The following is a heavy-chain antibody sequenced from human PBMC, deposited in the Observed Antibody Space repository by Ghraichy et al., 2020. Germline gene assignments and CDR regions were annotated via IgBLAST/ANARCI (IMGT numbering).Heavy chain of an antibody. CDR3: AAARIQKWLSFDP. J-gene: IGHJ5*02. CDR1: GGSISSGGYS. V-gene: IGHV4-30-2*01. CDR2: IYHGGGT. Sequence: SETLSLTCAVSGGSISSGGYSWSWIRQPTGKGLEWIGYIYHGGGTYYNPSLKSRVTISMDKSKNQFSLKLNSMTAADTAVYFCAAARIQKWLSFDPWGQGTLVTVSS. D-gene: IGHD5-18*01.